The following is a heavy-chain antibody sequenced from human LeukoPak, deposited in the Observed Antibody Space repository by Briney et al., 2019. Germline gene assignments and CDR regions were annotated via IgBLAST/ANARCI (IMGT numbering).Heavy chain of an antibody. Sequence: SETLSLTCAVYGGSFSGYYWSWIGQSPGKGLEWIGEINHSGSTKYNPSLKSRLSISVDTSKNQLSLKLSAVTAADTAVYYCARDGGYCDGNSCYSDNWGQGTLVTVSS. J-gene: IGHJ4*02. CDR3: ARDGGYCDGNSCYSDN. CDR1: GGSFSGYY. D-gene: IGHD2-21*01. V-gene: IGHV4-34*01. CDR2: INHSGST.